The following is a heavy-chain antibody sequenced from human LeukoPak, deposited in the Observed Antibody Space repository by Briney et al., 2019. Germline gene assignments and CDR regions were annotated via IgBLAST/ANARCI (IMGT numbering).Heavy chain of an antibody. D-gene: IGHD3-16*01. Sequence: PSETLSLTCTVSGGSIISYYWSWIRQPPGKGLEWIGYIYYSGSTNYNPSLKSRVTISVDTSKNQFSLKLSSVTAADTAVYYCATLGGTRRGWFDPWGQGTLFTVSS. CDR1: GGSIISYY. V-gene: IGHV4-59*08. CDR3: ATLGGTRRGWFDP. CDR2: IYYSGST. J-gene: IGHJ5*02.